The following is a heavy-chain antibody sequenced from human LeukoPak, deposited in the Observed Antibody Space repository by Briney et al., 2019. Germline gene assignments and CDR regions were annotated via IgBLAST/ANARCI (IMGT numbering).Heavy chain of an antibody. CDR1: GGSMSSGGYS. Sequence: PSETLSLTCAVSGGSMSSGGYSWSWIRQPPGKGLEFIGYIYHSGNTYYIPSLKSRVTISVDRSKNQLSLKLTSVTAADTAVYFCAKMSSSSNWFDPWGQVTLVTVSS. V-gene: IGHV4-30-2*01. CDR3: AKMSSSSNWFDP. D-gene: IGHD6-6*01. J-gene: IGHJ5*02. CDR2: IYHSGNT.